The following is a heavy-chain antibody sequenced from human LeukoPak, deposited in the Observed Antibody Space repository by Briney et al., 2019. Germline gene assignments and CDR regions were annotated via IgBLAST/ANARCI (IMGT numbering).Heavy chain of an antibody. V-gene: IGHV1-69*13. J-gene: IGHJ5*02. Sequence: ASAKVSCKASGGTFSSYAISWVRQAPGQGLEWMGGIIPIFGTANYAQKFQGRVTITADESTSTAYMELSSLRSEDTAVYYCARDLGYYDRNWFDPWGQGTLVTVSS. CDR2: IIPIFGTA. D-gene: IGHD3-22*01. CDR1: GGTFSSYA. CDR3: ARDLGYYDRNWFDP.